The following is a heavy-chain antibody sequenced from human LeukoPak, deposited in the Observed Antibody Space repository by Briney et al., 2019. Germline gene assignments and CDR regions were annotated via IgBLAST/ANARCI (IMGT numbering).Heavy chain of an antibody. CDR1: GFTFSSYS. V-gene: IGHV3-48*01. J-gene: IGHJ4*02. CDR2: ISSSSSTI. D-gene: IGHD5-18*01. CDR3: ARGGYSYGFRTFDY. Sequence: PGGSLRLSCAASGFTFSSYSMNWVRQAPGKGLEWVSYISSSSSTICYADSVKGRFTISRDNAKNSLYLQMNSLRAEDTAVYYCARGGYSYGFRTFDYWGQGTLVTVSS.